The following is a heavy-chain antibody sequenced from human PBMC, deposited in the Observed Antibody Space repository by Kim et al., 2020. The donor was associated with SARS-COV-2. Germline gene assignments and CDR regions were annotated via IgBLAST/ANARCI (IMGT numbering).Heavy chain of an antibody. CDR2: IYSSGSSGST. CDR1: LGSITSYY. D-gene: IGHD3-22*01. CDR3: ARAGYYDSSGYYDY. J-gene: IGHJ4*02. Sequence: SETLSLACTVSLGSITSYYWNWIRQPPGKGLEWIGYIYSSGSSGSTRYNPSLESRVTLSVDTSKKQISLKLSSVTAADTAVYYCARAGYYDSSGYYDYWGQGTLVTVSS. V-gene: IGHV4-59*13.